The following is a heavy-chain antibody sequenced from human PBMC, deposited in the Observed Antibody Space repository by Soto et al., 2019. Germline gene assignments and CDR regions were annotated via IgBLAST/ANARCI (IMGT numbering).Heavy chain of an antibody. CDR2: ISGGGDNT. Sequence: PGGSLRLSCAASGFTFGTYAMGWVRQAPGRGLEWVSTISGGGDNTYYTGSVKGRFTISRDHSKNTIYLQMNSLRVEDTAVYYCAKHLTGINAPFDYWGQRTLVTVSS. V-gene: IGHV3-23*01. CDR3: AKHLTGINAPFDY. D-gene: IGHD3-3*02. J-gene: IGHJ4*02. CDR1: GFTFGTYA.